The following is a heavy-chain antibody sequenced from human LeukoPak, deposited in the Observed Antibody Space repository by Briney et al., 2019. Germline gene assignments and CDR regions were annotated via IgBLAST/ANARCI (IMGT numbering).Heavy chain of an antibody. CDR1: GGSISSGGYS. V-gene: IGHV3-23*01. D-gene: IGHD6-13*01. CDR3: AKDVDSSSWSYYYYYYAMDV. J-gene: IGHJ6*02. CDR2: ISGNGDGT. Sequence: LSLTCAVSGGSISSGGYSWSWVRQAPGKGLEWVSAISGNGDGTYYADSVKGRFTISRDNSKNTLYLEMNSLRAEDTALYCCAKDVDSSSWSYYYYYYAMDVWGQGTTVTVSS.